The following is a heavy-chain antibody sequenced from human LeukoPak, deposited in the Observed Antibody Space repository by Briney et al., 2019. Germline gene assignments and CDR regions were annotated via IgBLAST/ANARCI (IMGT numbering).Heavy chain of an antibody. CDR3: AKEYFFGSGRYYSYFDY. D-gene: IGHD3-10*01. CDR2: ISYDGSKK. J-gene: IGHJ4*02. V-gene: IGHV3-30*18. CDR1: GFTFSTYG. Sequence: GGSLRLSCEASGFTFSTYGMHWVRQAPGKGLEWVAVISYDGSKKYYADSVKGRFTISRDNSKNTLCLQMNSLRAEDTAVYYCAKEYFFGSGRYYSYFDYWGQGTLVTVSS.